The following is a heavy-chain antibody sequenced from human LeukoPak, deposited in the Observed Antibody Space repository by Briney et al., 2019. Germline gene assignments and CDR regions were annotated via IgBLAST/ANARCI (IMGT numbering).Heavy chain of an antibody. D-gene: IGHD4-17*01. J-gene: IGHJ4*02. V-gene: IGHV4-59*08. CDR1: GGSFSGYY. CDR3: ARLGEDYGDYYYFDY. Sequence: SETLSLTCAVYGGSFSGYYWTWIRQPPGKGLEWIGHIFYSGSTNYNPSLKGRVTISVDTSKNQFSLRLSSVTAADTAVYYCARLGEDYGDYYYFDYWGQGTLVAVSS. CDR2: IFYSGST.